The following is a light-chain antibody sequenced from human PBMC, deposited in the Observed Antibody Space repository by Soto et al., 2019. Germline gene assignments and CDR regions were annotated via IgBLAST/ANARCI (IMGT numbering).Light chain of an antibody. J-gene: IGKJ4*01. CDR3: QQYGSLSLT. CDR1: QSVSSSY. Sequence: EIVLTQSPGTLSLSPGERVTLSCRASQSVSSSYLAWYQQKPGQAPRLLIYGASSRATGIPDRFSGSGSGTDFTLTISGLEPEDFAVYYCQQYGSLSLTFGGGTKVEIK. CDR2: GAS. V-gene: IGKV3-20*01.